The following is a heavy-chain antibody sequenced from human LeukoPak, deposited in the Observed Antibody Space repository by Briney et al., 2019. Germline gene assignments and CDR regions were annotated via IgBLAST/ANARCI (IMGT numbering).Heavy chain of an antibody. Sequence: PGGSLRLSCAASGFTFSSYGMHWVRQAPGKGLEWVAVIWYDGSNKYYADSVKGRFTISRDNSKNTLYLQMNSLRAEDTAVYYCARGPYDSGGSYFDYWGQGTLVTVSS. CDR3: ARGPYDSGGSYFDY. V-gene: IGHV3-33*08. CDR2: IWYDGSNK. CDR1: GFTFSSYG. J-gene: IGHJ4*02. D-gene: IGHD3-22*01.